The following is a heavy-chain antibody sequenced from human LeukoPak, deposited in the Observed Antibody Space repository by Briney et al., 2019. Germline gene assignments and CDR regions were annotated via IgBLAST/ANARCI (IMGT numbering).Heavy chain of an antibody. D-gene: IGHD2-2*02. CDR2: IIPIFGTA. V-gene: IGHV1-69*05. CDR1: GGTFSSYV. CDR3: ARGPIGSYTRLFEGYYYMDV. J-gene: IGHJ6*03. Sequence: GASVKVSCKASGGTFSSYVISWVRQAPGQGLEWMGGIIPIFGTANYAQKFQGRVTITTDESTSTAYMELSSLRSEDTAVYYCARGPIGSYTRLFEGYYYMDVWGKGTTVTVSS.